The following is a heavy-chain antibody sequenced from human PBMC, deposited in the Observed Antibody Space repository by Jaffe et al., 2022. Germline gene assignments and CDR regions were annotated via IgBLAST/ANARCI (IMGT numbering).Heavy chain of an antibody. V-gene: IGHV3-48*03. CDR1: GFTFSSYE. Sequence: EVQLVESGGGLVQPGGSLRLSCAASGFTFSSYEMNWVRQAPGKGLEWVSYISSSGSTIYYADSVKGRFTISRDNAKNSLYLQMNSLRAEDTAVYYCARDRRYSGYDSGDAFDIWGQGTMVTVSS. CDR2: ISSSGSTI. J-gene: IGHJ3*02. CDR3: ARDRRYSGYDSGDAFDI. D-gene: IGHD5-12*01.